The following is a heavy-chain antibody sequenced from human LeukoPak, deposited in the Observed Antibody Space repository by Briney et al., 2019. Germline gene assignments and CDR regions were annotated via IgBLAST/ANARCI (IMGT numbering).Heavy chain of an antibody. V-gene: IGHV4-59*08. CDR3: ARHTGYSSGWPWRGLFDY. CDR1: GGSISSYY. J-gene: IGHJ4*02. D-gene: IGHD6-19*01. Sequence: SETLSLTCTVYGGSISSYYWSWIRQPPGKGLEWIVYIYYSGRTNYNPSLKSRVTMSVDTSRNQFSLKLSSVTAADTAVYYCARHTGYSSGWPWRGLFDYWGQGTLVTVSS. CDR2: IYYSGRT.